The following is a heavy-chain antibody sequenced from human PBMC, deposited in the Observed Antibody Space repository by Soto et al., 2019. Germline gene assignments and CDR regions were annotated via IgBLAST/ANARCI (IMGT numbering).Heavy chain of an antibody. CDR3: ARDRVPAASDYRINYYYYYGMDV. D-gene: IGHD2-2*01. J-gene: IGHJ6*02. CDR2: ISYDGSNK. Sequence: GGSLRLSCAASGFTFSSYAMHWVRQAPGKGLEWVAVISYDGSNKYYADSVKGRFTISRDNSKNTLYLQMNSLRAEDTAVYYCARDRVPAASDYRINYYYYYGMDVWGQGTTVTVSS. V-gene: IGHV3-30-3*01. CDR1: GFTFSSYA.